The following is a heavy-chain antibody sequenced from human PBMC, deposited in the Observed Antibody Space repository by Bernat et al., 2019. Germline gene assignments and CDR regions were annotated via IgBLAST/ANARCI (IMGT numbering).Heavy chain of an antibody. CDR3: ARGSYYDFWSGYSPIWGLYSYYMDV. D-gene: IGHD3-3*01. J-gene: IGHJ6*03. V-gene: IGHV3-30*01. CDR2: ISYDGSNK. CDR1: GFTFSSYA. Sequence: QVQLVESGGGVVQPGRSLRLSCAASGFTFSSYAMHWVRQAPGKGLEWVAVISYDGSNKYYADSVKGRFTISRDNSKNTLYLQMNSLRAEDTAVYYCARGSYYDFWSGYSPIWGLYSYYMDVWGKGTTVTVSS.